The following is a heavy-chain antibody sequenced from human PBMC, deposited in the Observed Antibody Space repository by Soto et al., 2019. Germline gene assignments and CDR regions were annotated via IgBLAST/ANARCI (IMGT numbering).Heavy chain of an antibody. V-gene: IGHV1-2*02. D-gene: IGHD3-3*01. CDR3: ASQYYDFWSGSTGGMDV. Sequence: GASVNVCCKSSGCSFPGYYSHWLRQAPGQGHEWXGWINPTRFGPNSAQEFQERVTMTRDTSLSKAYMELSRLRYDDTAGYYCASQYYDFWSGSTGGMDVWGQGTTVTVSS. CDR1: GCSFPGYY. J-gene: IGHJ6*02. CDR2: INPTRFGP.